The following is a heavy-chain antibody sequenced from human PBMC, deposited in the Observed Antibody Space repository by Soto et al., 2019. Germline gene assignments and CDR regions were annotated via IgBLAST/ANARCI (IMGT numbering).Heavy chain of an antibody. CDR3: ASEEYSSGWFLDY. J-gene: IGHJ4*02. D-gene: IGHD6-19*01. Sequence: QVQLVESGGGVVQPGRSLRLSCAASGFTFSSYAMHWVRQAPGKGLEWVAVISYEGSNKYYADSVKGRFTISRDHSKSTLYLQMNSLRAEDTAVYYCASEEYSSGWFLDYWGQGTLVTVSS. CDR1: GFTFSSYA. CDR2: ISYEGSNK. V-gene: IGHV3-30-3*01.